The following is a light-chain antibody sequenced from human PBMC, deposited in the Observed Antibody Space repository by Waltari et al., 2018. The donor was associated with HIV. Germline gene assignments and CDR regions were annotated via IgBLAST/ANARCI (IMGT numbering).Light chain of an antibody. Sequence: QSVLTQPPSASGTPGQRVTISCSGSSSNIGSNTVNWYQQLPGTAPKLLIYRNKQRPAGVPDRFSGSNSGTSASLAISGLQSEDEADYYCAAWDDSLNGHYVFGTGTKVTVL. V-gene: IGLV1-44*01. CDR2: RNK. CDR1: SSNIGSNT. J-gene: IGLJ1*01. CDR3: AAWDDSLNGHYV.